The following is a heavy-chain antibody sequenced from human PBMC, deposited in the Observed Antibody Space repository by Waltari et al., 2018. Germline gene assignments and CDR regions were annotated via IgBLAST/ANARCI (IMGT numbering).Heavy chain of an antibody. CDR2: IYPSGGT. CDR1: GGSISSYY. D-gene: IGHD3-22*01. J-gene: IGHJ6*03. Sequence: QVQLQESGPGLVKPSETLSLTCTVSGGSISSYYWSWIRQPAGKGLEWVGRIYPSGGTNPNPTLKARFTMSVDTSKNQFSLKLSSVTAADTAVYYCARETYYYDSSGYYNYYYYYYMDVWGKGTTVTVSS. V-gene: IGHV4-4*07. CDR3: ARETYYYDSSGYYNYYYYYYMDV.